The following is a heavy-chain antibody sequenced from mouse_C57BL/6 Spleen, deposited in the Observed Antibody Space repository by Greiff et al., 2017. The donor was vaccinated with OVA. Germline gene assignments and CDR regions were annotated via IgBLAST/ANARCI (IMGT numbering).Heavy chain of an antibody. V-gene: IGHV1-19*01. D-gene: IGHD2-2*01. CDR3: ARGSTMVKGDYFDY. CDR2: INPYNGGT. CDR1: GYTFTDYY. J-gene: IGHJ2*01. Sequence: VQLQQSGPVLVKPGASVKMSCKASGYTFTDYYMNWVKQSHGKSLEWIGVINPYNGGTSYNQKFKGKATLTVDKSSSTAYMELNSLTSEDSAVYYCARGSTMVKGDYFDYWGQGTTLTVSS.